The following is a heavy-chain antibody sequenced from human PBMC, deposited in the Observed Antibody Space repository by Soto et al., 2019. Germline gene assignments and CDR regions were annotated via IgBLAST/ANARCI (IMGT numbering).Heavy chain of an antibody. J-gene: IGHJ3*02. V-gene: IGHV3-23*01. CDR1: GFPFSSYA. CDR3: AKEKYLHGDNLDAAFDI. D-gene: IGHD2-21*02. CDR2: ISGSGGST. Sequence: PGGSLRPSCAASGFPFSSYAMSWVRQAPGKGLEWVSAISGSGGSTYYADSVKGRFTISRDNSKNTLYLQMNSLRAEDTAVYYCAKEKYLHGDNLDAAFDIWGQGTMVTVSS.